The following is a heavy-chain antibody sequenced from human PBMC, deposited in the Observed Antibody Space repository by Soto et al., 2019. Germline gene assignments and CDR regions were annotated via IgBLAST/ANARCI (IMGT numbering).Heavy chain of an antibody. CDR1: GFTFSSYS. CDR3: ARDSKAYDILTGYYTYYYYYYMDV. D-gene: IGHD3-9*01. Sequence: GGSLRLSCAASGFTFSSYSMNWVRQAPGKGLEWVSYISSSSTIYYADSVKGRFTISRDNAKNSLYLQMNSLRAEDTAVYYCARDSKAYDILTGYYTYYYYYYMDVWGKGTTVTVSS. V-gene: IGHV3-48*01. CDR2: ISSSSTI. J-gene: IGHJ6*03.